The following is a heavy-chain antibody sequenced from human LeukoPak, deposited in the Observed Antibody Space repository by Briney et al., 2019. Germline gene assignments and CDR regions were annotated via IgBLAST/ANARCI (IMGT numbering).Heavy chain of an antibody. CDR3: TKFSLRGTYSFDH. V-gene: IGHV3-23*01. CDR1: GFTFNNNG. CDR2: ISASGGST. J-gene: IGHJ4*02. Sequence: GGSLRLSCAASGFTFNNNGMSWVRQAPGKGLEWVSVISASGGSTYYADSVKGRFTISRDNAKNTLSLQINSLRVEDTALYYCTKFSLRGTYSFDHWGQGTQVTVSS. D-gene: IGHD1-26*01.